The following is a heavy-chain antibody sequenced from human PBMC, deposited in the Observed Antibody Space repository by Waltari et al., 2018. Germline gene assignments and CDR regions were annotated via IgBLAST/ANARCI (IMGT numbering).Heavy chain of an antibody. D-gene: IGHD3-10*01. Sequence: QVQLVESGGGVVQPGRSLRMSCAASGFTFRSYGMHWVRQAPGKGLEWVAMIWFDGSNKFYADSVKGQFTISRDNVKNTVYLQMNSLRDEDTAIYYCAKGYSGPGRYFEYWGQGALVTVSS. CDR2: IWFDGSNK. J-gene: IGHJ4*02. CDR1: GFTFRSYG. CDR3: AKGYSGPGRYFEY. V-gene: IGHV3-33*06.